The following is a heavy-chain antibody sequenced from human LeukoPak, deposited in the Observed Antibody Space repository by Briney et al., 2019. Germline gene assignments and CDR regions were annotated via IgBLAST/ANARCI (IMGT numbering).Heavy chain of an antibody. CDR3: AKGAPGGTYFDY. D-gene: IGHD1-26*01. CDR2: IQSKKDGETT. J-gene: IGHJ4*02. CDR1: GFSFTNAW. V-gene: IGHV3-15*01. Sequence: GGSLRLSCATSGFSFTNAWMTWVHQAPEKGLERVGRIQSKKDGETTDYAAPVKGRFTMSRDDSKNTLYLQMNSLNTDDTAVYYCAKGAPGGTYFDYWGQGTVVTVSS.